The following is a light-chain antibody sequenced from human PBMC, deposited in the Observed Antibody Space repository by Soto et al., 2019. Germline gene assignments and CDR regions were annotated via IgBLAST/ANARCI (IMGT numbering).Light chain of an antibody. CDR3: QQRSNWPPT. J-gene: IGKJ2*01. CDR1: QSVRNY. CDR2: DTS. V-gene: IGKV3-11*01. Sequence: EIVLTQSPATLSLSPGERATLSCRATQSVRNYLAWYQQKPGQAPRHLIYDTSNRATGIPARFSGSGSVTDFTLTISSLEPEDFAVYYCQQRSNWPPTFGQGTNLEIK.